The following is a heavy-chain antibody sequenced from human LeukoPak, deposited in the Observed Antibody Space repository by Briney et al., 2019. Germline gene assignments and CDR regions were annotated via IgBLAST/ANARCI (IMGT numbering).Heavy chain of an antibody. Sequence: GASVKVSCKASGYTFTSYDINWVRQATGQGLEWMGWMNPNSGNTGYAQKFQGRVTITRNTSISTAYMELSSLRSEDTAVYYCAREQQLAPWADYWGQGTLVTVSS. CDR1: GYTFTSYD. V-gene: IGHV1-8*03. D-gene: IGHD6-13*01. J-gene: IGHJ4*02. CDR3: AREQQLAPWADY. CDR2: MNPNSGNT.